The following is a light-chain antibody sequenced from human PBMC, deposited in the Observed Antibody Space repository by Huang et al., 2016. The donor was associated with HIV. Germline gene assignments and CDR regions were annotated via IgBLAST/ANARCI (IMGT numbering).Light chain of an antibody. V-gene: IGKV1-5*03. J-gene: IGKJ1*01. CDR1: QTVTGW. CDR2: QAS. Sequence: DIQMTQSPSTLSASVGDRITITCRASQTVTGWLAWYQQKPGKAPKVLIFQASNLESGVPPRFIGSGSGTEFTLTITDLQPDDFATYYCQQYNTYPWTCGQGTKVDIQ. CDR3: QQYNTYPWT.